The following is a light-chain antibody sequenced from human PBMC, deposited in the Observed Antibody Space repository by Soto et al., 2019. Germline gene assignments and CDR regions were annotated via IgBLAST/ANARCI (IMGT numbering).Light chain of an antibody. CDR2: RNN. Sequence: QSVLTQPPSASGAPGQRVTISSSGSSSNIGGNFVYWYQHLPGTAPKLLIYRNNQRPSGVPDRFSGSKSGTSASLAISGLRSEDEADYYCAAWDDSLNGYVFGTGTKVTVL. CDR3: AAWDDSLNGYV. CDR1: SSNIGGNF. V-gene: IGLV1-47*01. J-gene: IGLJ1*01.